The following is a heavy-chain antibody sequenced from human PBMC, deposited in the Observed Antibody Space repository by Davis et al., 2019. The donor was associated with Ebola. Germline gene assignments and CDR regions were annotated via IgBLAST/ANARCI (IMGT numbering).Heavy chain of an antibody. J-gene: IGHJ4*02. Sequence: GESLKISCAASGFTFSSYGMHWVRQAPGKGLEWVSGISGSGAIIYYADSVKGRFTISRDNSKNTLYLQMNSLRAEDTAVYYCAKGSTPYASGSYYTYFDYWGQGTLVTVSS. D-gene: IGHD3-10*01. CDR2: ISGSGAII. CDR3: AKGSTPYASGSYYTYFDY. V-gene: IGHV3-23*01. CDR1: GFTFSSYG.